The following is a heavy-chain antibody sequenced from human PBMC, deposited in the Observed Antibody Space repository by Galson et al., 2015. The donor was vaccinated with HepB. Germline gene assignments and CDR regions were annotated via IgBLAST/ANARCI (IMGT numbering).Heavy chain of an antibody. CDR3: TKGRITFVRGELES. CDR1: GFKFDDYA. V-gene: IGHV3-9*01. D-gene: IGHD3-10*01. Sequence: LRLSCAASGFKFDDYAMHWVRQVPTKGLEWVSGLSWNGDKIGYADSVEGRFTVSRDNDNNSLHLEMNSLRPEDTGVYYCTKGRITFVRGELESWGRGVLVTVSS. J-gene: IGHJ4*02. CDR2: LSWNGDKI.